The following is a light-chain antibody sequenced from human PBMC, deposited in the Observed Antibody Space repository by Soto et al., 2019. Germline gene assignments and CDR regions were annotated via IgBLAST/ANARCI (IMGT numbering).Light chain of an antibody. V-gene: IGLV2-8*01. Sequence: QSALSQPPSAXXXPGQSVTISCTGTSSDVGGYNYVSWYQQHPGKAPKLMIYEVSKRPSGVPDRFSGSKSGNTASLTVSGLQAEDDSDYYCSSYAGSNNVVFGGGTKLTVL. CDR3: SSYAGSNNVV. J-gene: IGLJ2*01. CDR1: SSDVGGYNY. CDR2: EVS.